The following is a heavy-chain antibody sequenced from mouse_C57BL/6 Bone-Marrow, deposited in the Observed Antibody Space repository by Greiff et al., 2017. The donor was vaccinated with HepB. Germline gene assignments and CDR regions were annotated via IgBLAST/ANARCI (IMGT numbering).Heavy chain of an antibody. J-gene: IGHJ3*01. Sequence: EVKLMESGAELVRPGASVTLSCTASGFNIKDDYMHWVKQRPEQGLEWIGWIDPENGDTEYASKFQGKATITSDTSSNTAYLQLSSLTSEDTAVYYCTSAEAYWGQRTLVTVSA. V-gene: IGHV14-4*01. CDR1: GFNIKDDY. CDR3: TSAEAY. CDR2: IDPENGDT.